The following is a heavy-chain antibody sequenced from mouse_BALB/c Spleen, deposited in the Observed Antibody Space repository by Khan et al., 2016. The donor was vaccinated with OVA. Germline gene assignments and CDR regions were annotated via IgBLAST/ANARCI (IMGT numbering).Heavy chain of an antibody. CDR1: GYIFTSYW. Sequence: VQLQESGAELVRPGASVKLSCKTSGYIFTSYWIHWVKQRSGQGLEWFARIYPGTDNTYYNEKLKDKVTLTADKSSSTVYMQLSSLKSEDSSVYFCSREEALYYFDDWGRGTTLTDSS. CDR3: SREEALYYFDD. V-gene: IGHV1S132*01. D-gene: IGHD3-2*02. CDR2: IYPGTDNT. J-gene: IGHJ2*01.